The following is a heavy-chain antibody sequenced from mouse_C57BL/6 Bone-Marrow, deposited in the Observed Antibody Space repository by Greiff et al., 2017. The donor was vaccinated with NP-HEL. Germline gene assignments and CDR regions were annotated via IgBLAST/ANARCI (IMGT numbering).Heavy chain of an antibody. CDR3: ATPSDYYGSSYVFAY. CDR2: IYPGSGST. Sequence: VQLQQPGAELVKPGASVKMSCKASGYTFTSYWITWVKQRPGQGLEWIGDIYPGSGSTNYNEKFKSKATLTVDTSSSTAYMQLSSLTSEDSAVYYCATPSDYYGSSYVFAYWGQGTLVTVSA. D-gene: IGHD1-1*01. CDR1: GYTFTSYW. J-gene: IGHJ3*01. V-gene: IGHV1-55*01.